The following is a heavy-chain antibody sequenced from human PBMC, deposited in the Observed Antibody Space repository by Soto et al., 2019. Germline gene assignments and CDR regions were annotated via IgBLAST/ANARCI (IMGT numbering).Heavy chain of an antibody. V-gene: IGHV4-61*01. CDR2: IYYSGST. J-gene: IGHJ6*02. CDR1: GGSVSSGSYY. CDR3: ARQAARTYYYGMDV. Sequence: SETLSLTCPVSGGSVSSGSYYWSWIRQPPGKGLEWIGYIYYSGSTNYNPSLKSRVTISVDTSKNQFSLKLSSVTAADTAVYYCARQAARTYYYGMDVWGQGTTVNVSS. D-gene: IGHD6-6*01.